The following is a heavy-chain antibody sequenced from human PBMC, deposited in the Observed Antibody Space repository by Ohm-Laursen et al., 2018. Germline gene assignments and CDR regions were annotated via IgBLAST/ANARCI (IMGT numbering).Heavy chain of an antibody. CDR2: ISWNSGSI. V-gene: IGHV3-9*01. J-gene: IGHJ4*02. CDR1: GFTFDDYA. D-gene: IGHD1-26*01. CDR3: ATSGSYWGPFDY. Sequence: SLRLSCAASGFTFDDYAMHWVRQAPGKGLEWVSGISWNSGSIGYADSVKGRFTISRDNAKNSLYLQMNSLRPEDTALYYCATSGSYWGPFDYWGQGTLVTVSS.